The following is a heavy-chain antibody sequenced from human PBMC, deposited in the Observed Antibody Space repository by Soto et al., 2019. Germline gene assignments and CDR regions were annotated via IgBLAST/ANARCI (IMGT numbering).Heavy chain of an antibody. CDR3: ARGDLRSTTSLDY. D-gene: IGHD5-12*01. J-gene: IGHJ4*02. CDR1: GFTFGSCK. CDR2: ISSNSDHI. V-gene: IGHV3-21*06. Sequence: GGSLRLSCAASGFTFGSCKMNWVRQAPGKGLEWVSSISSNSDHIYYADSVKGRFTISRDNAKNSLFLQMNSLRAEDSAVYYCARGDLRSTTSLDYWGQGTLVTVSS.